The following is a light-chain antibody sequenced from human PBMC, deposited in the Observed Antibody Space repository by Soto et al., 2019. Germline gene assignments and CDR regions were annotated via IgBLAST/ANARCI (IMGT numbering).Light chain of an antibody. CDR3: LQHKNYPIT. CDR2: AAS. J-gene: IGKJ5*01. Sequence: DIPMTQSPSAMSASVGDRSTMALRSSQGISSYLVWFQQRPGKVPNRLIYAASSLQSEVPSRFSGSGSGTEFTLTISSLQPEDFATYYCLQHKNYPITFGQGTRLEI. V-gene: IGKV1-17*03. CDR1: QGISSY.